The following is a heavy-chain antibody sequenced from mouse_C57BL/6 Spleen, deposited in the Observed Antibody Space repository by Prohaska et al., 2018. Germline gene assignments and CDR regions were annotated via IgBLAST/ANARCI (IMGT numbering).Heavy chain of an antibody. D-gene: IGHD2-1*01. J-gene: IGHJ1*03. CDR2: INSDGSAI. CDR3: MRYGNYWYFDV. Sequence: EVQLLETGGGLVQPGGSRGLSCEGSGFTFSGFWMRWVRQTPGKTLEWIGDINSDGSAINYAPSIKDRFTIFRDNDKSTLYLQMSNVRSEDTATYFCMRYGNYWYFDVWGTGTTVTVSS. CDR1: GFTFSGFW. V-gene: IGHV11-2*01.